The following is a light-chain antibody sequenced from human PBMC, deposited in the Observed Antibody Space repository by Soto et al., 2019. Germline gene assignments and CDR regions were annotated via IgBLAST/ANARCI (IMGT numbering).Light chain of an antibody. Sequence: EVVMTQSPATLSVSPGERATLACRASQNVRTNLAWYQQRPGQAPRLLIYGASTRATGVPPRFRGSGSGTEFALTISSRQSEDFAVYYCQQYDNWPPLFTFGPGTNVDVK. CDR3: QQYDNWPPLFT. J-gene: IGKJ3*01. CDR1: QNVRTN. V-gene: IGKV3-15*01. CDR2: GAS.